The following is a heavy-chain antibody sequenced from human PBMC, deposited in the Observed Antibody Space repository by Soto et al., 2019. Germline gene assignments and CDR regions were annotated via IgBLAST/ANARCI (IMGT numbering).Heavy chain of an antibody. CDR2: IIPIFGTA. Sequence: QVQLVQSGAEVKKPGSSVKVSCKASGGTFSSYAISWVRQAPGQGLEWMGGIIPIFGTANYAQKFQGRVTITADEPMSTAYMELSSLRSEDTAVYYCARDGLANCSGGSCYPYYYYGMDVWGQGTTVTVSS. J-gene: IGHJ6*02. CDR1: GGTFSSYA. D-gene: IGHD2-15*01. V-gene: IGHV1-69*01. CDR3: ARDGLANCSGGSCYPYYYYGMDV.